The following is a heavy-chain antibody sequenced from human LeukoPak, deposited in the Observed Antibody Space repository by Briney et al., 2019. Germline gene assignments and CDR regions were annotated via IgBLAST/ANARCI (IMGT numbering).Heavy chain of an antibody. D-gene: IGHD1-26*01. CDR3: TRTSGSYGGEDY. Sequence: SETLSLTCTVSGGSISSSSYYWGWIRQPPGKGLEWIGSIYYSGSTYYNPSLKSRVTISVDTSKNQFSLKLSSVTAADTAVYYCTRTSGSYGGEDYWGQGTLVTVSS. CDR1: GGSISSSSYY. CDR2: IYYSGST. V-gene: IGHV4-39*07. J-gene: IGHJ4*02.